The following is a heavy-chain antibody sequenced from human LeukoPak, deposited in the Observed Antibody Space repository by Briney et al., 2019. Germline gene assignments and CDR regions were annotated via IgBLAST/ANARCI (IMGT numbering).Heavy chain of an antibody. CDR1: GGSISSYY. J-gene: IGHJ4*02. D-gene: IGHD6-13*01. CDR3: ASIYPHYSSSWGGY. CDR2: IYTSGST. V-gene: IGHV4-4*07. Sequence: PSETLSLTCTVSGGSISSYYWSWIRQPAGKGLEWIGRIYTSGSTNYNPSLKSRVTMSVDTSKNQFSLKLSSVTAADTAVYYCASIYPHYSSSWGGYWGQGTLVTVSS.